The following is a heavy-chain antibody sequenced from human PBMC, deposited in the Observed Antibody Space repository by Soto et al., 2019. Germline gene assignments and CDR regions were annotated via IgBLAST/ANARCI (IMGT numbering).Heavy chain of an antibody. CDR1: GGTFSSYA. Sequence: GASVKVSCKASGGTFSSYAISWVRQAPGQGLEWMGGIIPIFGTANYAQKFQGRVTITADESTSTAYMELSSLRSEDTAVYYCASERKRDPPGYCSGGSCYSGVYYYYGMDVWGQWTTVTVSS. V-gene: IGHV1-69*13. CDR2: IIPIFGTA. D-gene: IGHD2-15*01. J-gene: IGHJ6*02. CDR3: ASERKRDPPGYCSGGSCYSGVYYYYGMDV.